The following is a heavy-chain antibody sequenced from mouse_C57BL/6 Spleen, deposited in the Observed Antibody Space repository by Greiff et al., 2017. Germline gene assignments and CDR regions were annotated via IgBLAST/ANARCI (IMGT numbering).Heavy chain of an antibody. CDR1: GYTFTSYW. V-gene: IGHV1-55*01. J-gene: IGHJ2*01. Sequence: QVQLQQPGAELVKPGASVKMSCKASGYTFTSYWITWVKQRPGQGLEWIGDIYPGSGSTNYNEKFKSKATLAVDTSSSTAYLQLSSLTSEDSAVYYCERATVVEDFWGQSTTRTVSS. CDR2: IYPGSGST. CDR3: ERATVVEDF. D-gene: IGHD1-1*01.